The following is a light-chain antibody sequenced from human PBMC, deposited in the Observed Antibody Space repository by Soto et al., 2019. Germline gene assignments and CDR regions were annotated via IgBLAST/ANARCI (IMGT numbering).Light chain of an antibody. CDR2: GAS. CDR3: QQYGSSPLT. J-gene: IGKJ4*01. CDR1: QSVSSSY. V-gene: IGKV3-20*01. Sequence: EIVLTQSPGTLSLSPGERATLSCRASQSVSSSYLAWYQQNPGHVPRLLIYGASSRATGIPDRFSGSGSGTDFTLTISRLEPEDLAVYYCQQYGSSPLTFGGGTKVEIK.